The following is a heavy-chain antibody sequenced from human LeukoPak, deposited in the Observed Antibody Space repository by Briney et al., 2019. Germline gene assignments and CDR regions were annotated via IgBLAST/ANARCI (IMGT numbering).Heavy chain of an antibody. V-gene: IGHV3-73*01. CDR2: IRSKANSYAT. CDR1: GFTFSGSA. Sequence: GGSLRLSCAASGFTFSGSAMHWVRQASGKGLEWVGRIRSKANSYATAYAASVKGRFTISRDDSKNTLYLQMNSLKTEDTAVYYCTTSSIQFDYWGQGTLVTVSS. CDR3: TTSSIQFDY. J-gene: IGHJ4*02.